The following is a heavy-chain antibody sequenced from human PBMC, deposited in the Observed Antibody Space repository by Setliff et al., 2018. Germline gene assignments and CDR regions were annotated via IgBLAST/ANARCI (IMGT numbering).Heavy chain of an antibody. D-gene: IGHD3-9*01. J-gene: IGHJ4*02. CDR2: IRNDGTEK. V-gene: IGHV3-30*02. Sequence: PGGSLRLSCAASGFTFSNYGIHWVRQAPGKGLEWVAFIRNDGTEKFHADPVKGRLTVSRDNSKNTVFLQMNSLTTDDTAVYYCAKVDQFDLEGLDYWGQGALVTVSS. CDR3: AKVDQFDLEGLDY. CDR1: GFTFSNYG.